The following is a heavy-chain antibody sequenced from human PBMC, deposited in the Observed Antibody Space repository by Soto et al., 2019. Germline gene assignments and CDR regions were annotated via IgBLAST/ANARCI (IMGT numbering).Heavy chain of an antibody. J-gene: IGHJ6*02. CDR2: IDPSDSYT. CDR1: GYSFTSYW. CDR3: ARLGIFGVVIIPVRGYYYYGMDV. D-gene: IGHD3-3*01. Sequence: GESLKISCKGSGYSFTSYWISWVRQMPGKGLEWMGRIDPSDSYTNYSPSFQGHVTISADKSISTAYLQWSSLKASDTAMYYCARLGIFGVVIIPVRGYYYYGMDVWGQGTTVTVS. V-gene: IGHV5-10-1*01.